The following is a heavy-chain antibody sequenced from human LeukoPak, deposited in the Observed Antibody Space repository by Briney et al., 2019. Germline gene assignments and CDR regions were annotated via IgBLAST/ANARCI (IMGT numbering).Heavy chain of an antibody. D-gene: IGHD3-22*01. J-gene: IGHJ4*02. CDR2: ISGSGGST. Sequence: PGGSRRLSCAASGFTFSSYAMSWVRQAPGKGLEWVSAISGSGGSTYYADSVKGRFTISRDNSKNTLYLQMNSLRAEDTAVYYCAKPSMIVVVITPFDYWGQGTLVTVSS. CDR3: AKPSMIVVVITPFDY. V-gene: IGHV3-23*01. CDR1: GFTFSSYA.